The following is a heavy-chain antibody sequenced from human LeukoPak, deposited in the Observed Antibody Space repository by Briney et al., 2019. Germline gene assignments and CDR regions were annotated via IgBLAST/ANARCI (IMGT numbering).Heavy chain of an antibody. CDR2: IIPILGTA. Sequence: ASVKVSCKASGGTLSSYAISWVRQAPGQGLEWMGRIIPILGTANYAQNFRGRVTITADKSTSTAYMELSSLRSEDTAMYYCARDAHYDSSGYYGYWGQGAQVTVSS. CDR1: GGTLSSYA. D-gene: IGHD3-22*01. J-gene: IGHJ4*02. V-gene: IGHV1-69*04. CDR3: ARDAHYDSSGYYGY.